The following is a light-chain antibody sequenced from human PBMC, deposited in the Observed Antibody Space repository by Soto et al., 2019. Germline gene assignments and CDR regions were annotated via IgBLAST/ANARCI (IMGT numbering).Light chain of an antibody. Sequence: EIVMTQSPATLSVPPGERATLSCRASQSVSSNLAWYQQKHGQAPRLLIYGASTRATGIPARFSGTGSGTEFTLTISSLQSEDFAVYYCQQYNNWPPYTFGQGTKLEIK. CDR2: GAS. CDR3: QQYNNWPPYT. V-gene: IGKV3-15*01. J-gene: IGKJ2*01. CDR1: QSVSSN.